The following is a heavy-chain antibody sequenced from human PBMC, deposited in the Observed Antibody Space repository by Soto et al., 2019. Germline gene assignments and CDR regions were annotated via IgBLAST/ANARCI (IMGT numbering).Heavy chain of an antibody. D-gene: IGHD3-22*01. V-gene: IGHV2-5*02. J-gene: IGHJ1*01. Sequence: QITLKESGPPLVKPTQTLTLTCTFSGFSLSTSGVGVGWVRQPPGKALEWLGLIYWDDDKRYSPSLKSRLTITKDTSKNQVVLTMTNMDPVDTATYYCAHSSGYYHFQHWGQGTLVTVSS. CDR2: IYWDDDK. CDR1: GFSLSTSGVG. CDR3: AHSSGYYHFQH.